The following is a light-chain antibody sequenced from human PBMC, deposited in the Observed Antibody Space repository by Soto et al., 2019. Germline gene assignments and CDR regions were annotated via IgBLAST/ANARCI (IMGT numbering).Light chain of an antibody. CDR2: SAS. Sequence: EVDMTQSPATLSVSPGERATLSCRASQSISSDLAWYQQKPGQGPRLLIYSASTRATGIPARISGSGSETEFTLTISSLQSEDFAVYYCHQYHYWSRPSFGGATKV. V-gene: IGKV3-15*01. CDR1: QSISSD. CDR3: HQYHYWSRPS. J-gene: IGKJ4*01.